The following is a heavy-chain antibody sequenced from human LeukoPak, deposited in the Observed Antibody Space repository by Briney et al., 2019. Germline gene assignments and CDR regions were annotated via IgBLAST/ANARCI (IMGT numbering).Heavy chain of an antibody. V-gene: IGHV4-34*01. Sequence: KPSETLSLTCAVYGGSFSGYYWSWIRQPPGKGLEWIGEINHSGSTNYNPSLKSRVTISVDTSKNQFSLKLSSVTAADTAVYYCARKVGQADIVVVPAAISLNWFDPWGQGTLVTVSS. CDR3: ARKVGQADIVVVPAAISLNWFDP. CDR1: GGSFSGYY. CDR2: INHSGST. J-gene: IGHJ5*02. D-gene: IGHD2-2*02.